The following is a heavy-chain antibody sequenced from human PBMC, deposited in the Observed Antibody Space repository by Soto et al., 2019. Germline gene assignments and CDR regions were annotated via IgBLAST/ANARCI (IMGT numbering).Heavy chain of an antibody. CDR2: IGTAGDT. D-gene: IGHD3-16*01. V-gene: IGHV3-13*04. Sequence: EVQLVESGGGLVQPGGSLRLSCAASGFTFSSYDMHWVRQATGKGLEWVSAIGTAGDTYYPGSVKGRFTISRENAKNSLYLQMNSLRAGDTAVYYCARALGVGGTDVWGQGTTVTVSS. CDR1: GFTFSSYD. CDR3: ARALGVGGTDV. J-gene: IGHJ6*02.